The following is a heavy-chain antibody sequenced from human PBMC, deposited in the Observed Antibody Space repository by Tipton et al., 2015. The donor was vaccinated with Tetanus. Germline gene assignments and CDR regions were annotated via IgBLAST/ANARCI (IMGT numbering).Heavy chain of an antibody. V-gene: IGHV4-59*01. D-gene: IGHD6-19*01. CDR1: GGSTSSYY. J-gene: IGHJ3*02. CDR3: ARIGWPQQNKPAFDI. CDR2: VHYSGRT. Sequence: TLSLTCSVSGGSTSSYYWTWIRQPPGRGLEWIGFVHYSGRTNYSPSLRSRVSLSVDTSKNQFSLNLSSVTAADTAVYYCARIGWPQQNKPAFDIWGQGTVVTVSS.